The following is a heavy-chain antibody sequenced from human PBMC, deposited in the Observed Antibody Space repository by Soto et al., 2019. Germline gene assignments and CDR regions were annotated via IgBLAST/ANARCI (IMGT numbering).Heavy chain of an antibody. CDR1: GGNFSTFA. CDR3: ARGAMDTMGNLYY. J-gene: IGHJ4*02. V-gene: IGHV1-69*18. CDR2: IIPMFDTV. D-gene: IGHD5-18*01. Sequence: QVQLVQSGAEVKEPGSSVKVSCKASGGNFSTFAITWVRQAPGQGLEWMGKIIPMFDTVSYAPNFKGRVTNTAEQTTKTATRELSSLSFENTAVYYCARGAMDTMGNLYYWGQGTLVTVSS.